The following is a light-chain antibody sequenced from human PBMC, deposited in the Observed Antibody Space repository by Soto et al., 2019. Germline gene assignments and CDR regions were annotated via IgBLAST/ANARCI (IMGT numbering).Light chain of an antibody. CDR1: QSISSW. J-gene: IGKJ5*01. V-gene: IGKV1-5*01. CDR2: DAS. CDR3: QQYHSYSVT. Sequence: MQMTKARSTLSASVGDRVTITCRASQSISSWLAWYQQKPGKAPKVVIYDASTLETGVPSRFSGSGSGTEFTLTVSSLQPDDFATYYCQQYHSYSVTFGQGTRLEIK.